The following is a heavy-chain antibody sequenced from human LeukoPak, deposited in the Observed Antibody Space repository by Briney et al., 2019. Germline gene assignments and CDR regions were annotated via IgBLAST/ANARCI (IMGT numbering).Heavy chain of an antibody. CDR1: GGTFSSYA. D-gene: IGHD2-15*01. Sequence: SVKVSCKASGGTFSSYAISWVRQAPGQGLEWMGGIIPIFGTANYAQKFQGRVTITADESTSTGYMELSSLRSEDTAVYYCASDHCSGASSYSRYYYGMDVWGKGTTVTVSS. J-gene: IGHJ6*04. CDR3: ASDHCSGASSYSRYYYGMDV. V-gene: IGHV1-69*13. CDR2: IIPIFGTA.